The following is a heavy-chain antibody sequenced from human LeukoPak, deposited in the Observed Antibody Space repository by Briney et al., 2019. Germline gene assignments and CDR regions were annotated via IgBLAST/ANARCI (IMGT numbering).Heavy chain of an antibody. CDR2: INPNSGGT. CDR3: ARVLYYYDSSGYRTNYFDY. CDR1: GYTFTGYY. Sequence: AASVTVSCKASGYTFTGYYMHWVRQAPGQGLEWMGWINPNSGGTNYAQKFQGRVTMTRDTSISTAYMELSRLRSDDTAVYYCARVLYYYDSSGYRTNYFDYWGQGTLVTVSS. V-gene: IGHV1-2*02. D-gene: IGHD3-22*01. J-gene: IGHJ4*02.